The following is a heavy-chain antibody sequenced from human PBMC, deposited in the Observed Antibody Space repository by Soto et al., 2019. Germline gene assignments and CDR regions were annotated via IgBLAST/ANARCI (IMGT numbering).Heavy chain of an antibody. Sequence: PGGSLRLSCAASGFTFSSYSMNWVRQAPGKGLEWVSYISSSSTKYYADSVKGRFTISRHNSKNTLYLQMNSLRAEDTAVYYCARGFGYYDSSGYPDAFDIWGQGTMVTVSS. V-gene: IGHV3-48*01. J-gene: IGHJ3*02. CDR1: GFTFSSYS. D-gene: IGHD3-22*01. CDR2: ISSSSTK. CDR3: ARGFGYYDSSGYPDAFDI.